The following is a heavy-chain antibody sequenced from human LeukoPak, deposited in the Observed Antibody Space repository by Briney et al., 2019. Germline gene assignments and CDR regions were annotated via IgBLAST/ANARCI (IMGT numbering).Heavy chain of an antibody. Sequence: SETLSLTCTVSGGSISSSSYYWGWIRQPPGKGLEWIGSIYYSGSTYYNPSLKSRVTISVDTSKNQFSLKLSPVTAADTAVYYCARDSDLLTGSDAFDIWGQGTLVTVSS. V-gene: IGHV4-39*07. CDR3: ARDSDLLTGSDAFDI. CDR2: IYYSGST. J-gene: IGHJ3*02. D-gene: IGHD3-9*01. CDR1: GGSISSSSYY.